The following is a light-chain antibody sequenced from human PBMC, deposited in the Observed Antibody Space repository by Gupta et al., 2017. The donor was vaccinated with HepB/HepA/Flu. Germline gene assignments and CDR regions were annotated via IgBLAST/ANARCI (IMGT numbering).Light chain of an antibody. CDR1: QGVRNY. CDR2: AAS. J-gene: IGKJ5*01. Sequence: DIPLTQSPSFLSASVGDRVTINCRTSQGVRNYLAWYQQKPGKAPKLLIYAASTFQTGVTSTFSGTYSGTEFTRTISSLQPEDRATYYGQQFNTFGQGTRVDIK. CDR3: QQFNT. V-gene: IGKV1-9*01.